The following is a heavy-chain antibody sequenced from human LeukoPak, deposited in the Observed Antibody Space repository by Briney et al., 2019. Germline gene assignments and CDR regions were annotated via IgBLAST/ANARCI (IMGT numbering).Heavy chain of an antibody. J-gene: IGHJ4*02. D-gene: IGHD6-19*01. CDR1: GGSISSNNYY. CDR2: IYYSGNT. Sequence: PSETLSLTCTVSGGSISSNNYYWGWIRQPPGKGLKWIGSIYYSGNTYYNPSLKSRVTISVDTSKNQFSLKLRSVTAADTAVYYCARGVGTGWFYYFDYWGQGTLVTVSS. CDR3: ARGVGTGWFYYFDY. V-gene: IGHV4-39*01.